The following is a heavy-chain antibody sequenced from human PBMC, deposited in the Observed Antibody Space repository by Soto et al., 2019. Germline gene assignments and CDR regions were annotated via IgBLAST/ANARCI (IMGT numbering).Heavy chain of an antibody. V-gene: IGHV1-18*01. CDR2: ISAYNSNT. CDR3: ARLTVWVIAARPNDGFDI. D-gene: IGHD6-6*01. CDR1: GYTLTSYG. J-gene: IGHJ3*02. Sequence: ASVKVSCKASGYTLTSYGISWVRQAPGQGLEWMGWISAYNSNTNYAQKLQGRVTMTTDTSTSTAYMELRSLRSDDTAVYYCARLTVWVIAARPNDGFDIWGQGTMVTVSS.